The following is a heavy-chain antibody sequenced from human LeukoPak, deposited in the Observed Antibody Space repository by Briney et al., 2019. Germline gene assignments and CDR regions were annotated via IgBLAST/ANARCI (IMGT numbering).Heavy chain of an antibody. CDR1: GGSFSGYY. V-gene: IGHV4-34*01. D-gene: IGHD6-13*01. CDR2: INHSGST. Sequence: PSETLSLTCAVYGGSFSGYYWSWIRQPPGKGLEWIGEINHSGSTNYNPSLKSRVTISVDTSKDQFSLKLSSVTAADTAVYYCARGGVYSSSWYPEWGQGTLVTVSS. J-gene: IGHJ4*02. CDR3: ARGGVYSSSWYPE.